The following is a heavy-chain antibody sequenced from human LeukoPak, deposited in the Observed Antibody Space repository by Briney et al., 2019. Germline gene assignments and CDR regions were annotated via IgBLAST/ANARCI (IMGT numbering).Heavy chain of an antibody. CDR2: ISAYNGNT. CDR3: AREKGYGPSIHAFDI. CDR1: GYTFTSYG. Sequence: GASVKVSCKASGYTFTSYGISWVRQAPGQGLEWMGWISAYNGNTNYAQELQGRVTMTTDTSTSTAYMELRSLRSDDTAVYYCAREKGYGPSIHAFDIWGQGTMVTVSS. V-gene: IGHV1-18*01. J-gene: IGHJ3*02. D-gene: IGHD5-18*01.